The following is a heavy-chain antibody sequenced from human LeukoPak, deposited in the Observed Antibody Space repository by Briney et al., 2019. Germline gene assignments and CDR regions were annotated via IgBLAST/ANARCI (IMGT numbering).Heavy chain of an antibody. CDR3: ARVDTAMVTLDY. D-gene: IGHD5-18*01. J-gene: IGHJ4*02. V-gene: IGHV1-69*04. Sequence: ASVKVSCKASGGTLSSYVISWVRQAPGQGLEWMGRIIPILGIANYAQKFQGRVTITADKSTSTAYMELSSLRSEDTAVYYCARVDTAMVTLDYWGQGTLVTVSS. CDR1: GGTLSSYV. CDR2: IIPILGIA.